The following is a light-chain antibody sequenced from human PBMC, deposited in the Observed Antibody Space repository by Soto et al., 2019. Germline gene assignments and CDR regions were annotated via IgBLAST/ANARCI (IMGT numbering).Light chain of an antibody. CDR1: QSLLHSNGDNN. V-gene: IGKV2-28*01. CDR3: MQALQTPRT. CDR2: LGS. Sequence: DIVMTQSPLSLPVTPGEPASISCRSSQSLLHSNGDNNLDWYLQKPGQSPQLLIYLGSNRASGVPDRFSGSGSGTDFTLKISRVEAEDVRVYYCMQALQTPRTFGQGTKLEIK. J-gene: IGKJ2*02.